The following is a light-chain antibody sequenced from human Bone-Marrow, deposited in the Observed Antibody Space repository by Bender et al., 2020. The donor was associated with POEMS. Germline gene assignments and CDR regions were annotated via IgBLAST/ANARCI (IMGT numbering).Light chain of an antibody. CDR2: HVS. CDR1: SSDVGGYNY. J-gene: IGLJ2*01. V-gene: IGLV2-14*03. CDR3: SSYTTSSTLV. Sequence: QSALTQPASVSGSPGQSITISCTGTSSDVGGYNYVSWYQHYPGKAPKLIIYHVSHRPSGVSNRFSGSKSDTTASLTIFGLQAEDEADYYCSSYTTSSTLVFGGGTKLTVL.